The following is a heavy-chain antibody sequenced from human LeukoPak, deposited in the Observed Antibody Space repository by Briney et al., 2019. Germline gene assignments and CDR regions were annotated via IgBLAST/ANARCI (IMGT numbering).Heavy chain of an antibody. D-gene: IGHD6-6*01. CDR3: ARGRSSQYSSSSGAFDI. V-gene: IGHV1-2*02. Sequence: GASVKVSCKASGYTFTGYYMHWVRQAPGQGLEWMGWINPNSGGTNYAQKFQGRVTMTRDTSISTACMELSRLRSDDTAVYYCARGRSSQYSSSSGAFDIWGQGTMVTVSS. CDR1: GYTFTGYY. J-gene: IGHJ3*02. CDR2: INPNSGGT.